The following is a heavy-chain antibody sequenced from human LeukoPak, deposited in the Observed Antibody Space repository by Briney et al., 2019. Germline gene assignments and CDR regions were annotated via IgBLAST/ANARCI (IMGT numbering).Heavy chain of an antibody. V-gene: IGHV1-2*02. CDR2: INPNSGGT. J-gene: IGHJ4*02. CDR3: ARVIPRRGIEAPYFDY. D-gene: IGHD6-13*01. Sequence: ASVKVSCKASGYTFTDYYLHWVRQAPGKGLDGMGWINPNSGGTNYAQKFQGRVTMTRDTSISRAYMELSRLRSDDTAVYYCARVIPRRGIEAPYFDYWGQGTLVTVSS. CDR1: GYTFTDYY.